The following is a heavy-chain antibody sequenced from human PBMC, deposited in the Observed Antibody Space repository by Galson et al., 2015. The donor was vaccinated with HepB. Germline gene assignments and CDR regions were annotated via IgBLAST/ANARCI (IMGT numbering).Heavy chain of an antibody. V-gene: IGHV3-74*01. CDR3: ARTRGAAAGIFDN. D-gene: IGHD6-13*01. CDR1: GFTFSSYW. Sequence: SLSLSCAASGFTFSSYWMHWVRQVPGKGLVWVSRINSDGSYITYADSVKGRFTISRDNAKNTLYLQMNSPRAEDTALYYCARTRGAAAGIFDNWGQGSLVTVSS. CDR2: INSDGSYI. J-gene: IGHJ4*02.